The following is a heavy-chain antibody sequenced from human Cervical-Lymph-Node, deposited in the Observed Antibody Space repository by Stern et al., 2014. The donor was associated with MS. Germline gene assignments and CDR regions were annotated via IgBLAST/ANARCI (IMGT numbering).Heavy chain of an antibody. Sequence: QMQLVQSGGGVVQPGRSLRLSCVASGFIFNNYGMHWVRQAPGKGLEWVALIWYDGSNESYADSVKGRLTISRDDSKNTLFLQMNSLRAEDTAVYYCARDRGYGFLNDAFDIWGQGTMVTVSS. V-gene: IGHV3-33*01. CDR1: GFIFNNYG. D-gene: IGHD5-18*01. CDR2: IWYDGSNE. CDR3: ARDRGYGFLNDAFDI. J-gene: IGHJ3*02.